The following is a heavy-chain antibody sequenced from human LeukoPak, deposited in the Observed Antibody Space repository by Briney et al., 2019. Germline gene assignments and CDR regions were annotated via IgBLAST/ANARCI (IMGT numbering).Heavy chain of an antibody. CDR2: IYYSGST. V-gene: IGHV4-59*12. CDR1: GGSISSYY. D-gene: IGHD3-9*01. CDR3: ARDVRYFDWRSIDY. Sequence: SETLSLTCTVSGGSISSYYWSWIRQPPGKGLEWIGYIYYSGSTNYNPSLKGRVTISVDTSKNQFSLKLSSVAAADTAVYYCARDVRYFDWRSIDYWGQGTLVTVSS. J-gene: IGHJ4*02.